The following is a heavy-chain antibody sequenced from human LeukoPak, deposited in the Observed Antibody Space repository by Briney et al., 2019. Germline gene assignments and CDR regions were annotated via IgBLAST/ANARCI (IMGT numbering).Heavy chain of an antibody. CDR3: ARGGNLGGYFYQYMDV. V-gene: IGHV1-18*01. D-gene: IGHD1-14*01. Sequence: ASVKVSCKASGYTFTRHGFNWVRQAPGQGPEWMGWISIFNDNANYAENFQGRVIMTADTSTSTAYMELRSLRSDDTAVYYCARGGNLGGYFYQYMDVWGKGTTVTVSS. CDR2: ISIFNDNA. J-gene: IGHJ6*03. CDR1: GYTFTRHG.